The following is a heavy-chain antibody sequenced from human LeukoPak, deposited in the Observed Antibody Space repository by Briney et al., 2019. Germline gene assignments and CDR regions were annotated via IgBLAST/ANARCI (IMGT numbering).Heavy chain of an antibody. D-gene: IGHD7-27*01. CDR1: GYRFTSYW. J-gene: IGHJ4*02. V-gene: IGHV5-51*01. Sequence: GESLKISCKGSGYRFTSYWIGRVRQMPGKGLDWMRIIYPGDSDTRYSPSFQGQVTNSADKSISTAYLQWSSLKAWETAMYYCGGRGNWDPFGYGGQGTRVTGSS. CDR2: IYPGDSDT. CDR3: GGRGNWDPFGY.